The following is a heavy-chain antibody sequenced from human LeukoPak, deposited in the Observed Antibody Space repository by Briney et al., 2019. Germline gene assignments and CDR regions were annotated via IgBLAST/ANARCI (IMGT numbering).Heavy chain of an antibody. CDR2: INPNSGGT. CDR1: VYTFTGYY. CDR3: ARGTYYYDSSGYRFFDY. V-gene: IGHV1-2*02. Sequence: GASVKVSCKASVYTFTGYYMHWVRQAPGQGLEWMGWINPNSGGTNYAQKFQGRVTMTRDTSISTAYMELSRLRSDDTAVYYCARGTYYYDSSGYRFFDYWGQGTLVTVSS. D-gene: IGHD3-22*01. J-gene: IGHJ4*02.